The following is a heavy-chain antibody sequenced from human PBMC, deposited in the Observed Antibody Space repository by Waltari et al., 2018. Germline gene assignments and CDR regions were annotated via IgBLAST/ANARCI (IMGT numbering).Heavy chain of an antibody. V-gene: IGHV3-7*02. CDR3: SVSLNS. J-gene: IGHJ4*02. CDR1: GFTFSNSW. CDR2: IKEDGSER. Sequence: EVQLVESGGGLVQPGGSLRLSCAASGFTFSNSWMDWVRQAPGKGPEGGANIKEDGSERHYIDSLKGRFTISRDNAKNFLYLEMNSLRAGDTAVYYCSVSLNSWGQGTLVTVSS.